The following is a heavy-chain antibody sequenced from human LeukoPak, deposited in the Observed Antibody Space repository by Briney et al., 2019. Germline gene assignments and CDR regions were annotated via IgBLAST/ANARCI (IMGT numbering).Heavy chain of an antibody. V-gene: IGHV4-59*08. J-gene: IGHJ4*02. Sequence: PGGSLRLSCAASGFTFSSYAMSWVRQPPGKGLEWIGYIYYSGSTNYNPSLKSRVTISVDTSKNQFSLKLSSVTAADTAVYYCARIPDGITMGFDYWGQGTLVTVSS. CDR1: GFTFSSYA. D-gene: IGHD3-10*01. CDR3: ARIPDGITMGFDY. CDR2: IYYSGST.